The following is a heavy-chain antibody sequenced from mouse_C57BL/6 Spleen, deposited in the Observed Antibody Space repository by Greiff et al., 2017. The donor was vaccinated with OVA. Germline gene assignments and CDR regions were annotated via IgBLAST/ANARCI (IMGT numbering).Heavy chain of an antibody. CDR2: IYPGSGST. CDR3: ARLGTAQAIRDY. J-gene: IGHJ2*01. CDR1: GYTFTSYW. D-gene: IGHD3-2*02. V-gene: IGHV1-55*01. Sequence: VQLQQPGAELVKPGASVKMSCKASGYTFTSYWITWVKQRPGQGLEWIGDIYPGSGSTNYNEKFKSKATLTVDTSSSTAYMQLSSLTSEDSAVYYCARLGTAQAIRDYWGQGTTLTVSS.